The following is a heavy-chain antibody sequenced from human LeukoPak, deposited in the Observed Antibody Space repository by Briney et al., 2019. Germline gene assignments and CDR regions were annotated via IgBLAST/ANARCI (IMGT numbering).Heavy chain of an antibody. V-gene: IGHV3-48*02. CDR2: ISSSSSTI. CDR1: GFTFSSYS. CDR3: ARLGGYYSVYYYGMDV. J-gene: IGHJ6*02. Sequence: GGSLRLSCAASGFTFSSYSMNWVRQAPGKGLEWVSYISSSSSTIYYADSVKGRFTISRDNAKNSLYLQMNSLRDEDTAVYYCARLGGYYSVYYYGMDVWGQGTTATVSS. D-gene: IGHD1-26*01.